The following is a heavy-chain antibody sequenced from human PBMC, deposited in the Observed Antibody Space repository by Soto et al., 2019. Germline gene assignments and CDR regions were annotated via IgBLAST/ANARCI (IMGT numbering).Heavy chain of an antibody. CDR2: IGSRGDSYAT. J-gene: IGHJ4*02. CDR1: GFTFGGSA. V-gene: IGHV3-73*01. D-gene: IGHD4-17*01. CDR3: SRDDGDWLFN. Sequence: GGSLRLSCAASGFTFGGSAMQWVRQASGEGLEWLGRIGSRGDSYATAYAASVKDRFTISRDDSKNTAFLQMNNLKTEDTAVYYCSRDDGDWLFNWGQGALVTVSS.